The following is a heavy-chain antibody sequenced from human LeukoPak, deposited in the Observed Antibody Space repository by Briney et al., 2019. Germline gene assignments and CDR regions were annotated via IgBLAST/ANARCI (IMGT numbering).Heavy chain of an antibody. V-gene: IGHV4-59*01. D-gene: IGHD4-17*01. CDR1: GGSISSYY. CDR2: IYYSGST. CDR3: ARGRGDYAPFYYYYGMDV. Sequence: SETLSLTCTVSGGSISSYYWSWIRQPPGKGLEWIGYIYYSGSTNYNPSLKSRVTISVDTSKNQFSLKLSSVTAADTAVYYCARGRGDYAPFYYYYGMDVWGQGTTVTVSS. J-gene: IGHJ6*02.